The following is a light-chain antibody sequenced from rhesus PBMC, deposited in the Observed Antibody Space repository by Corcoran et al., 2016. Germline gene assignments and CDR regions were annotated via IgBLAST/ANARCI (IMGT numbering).Light chain of an antibody. CDR2: RAS. CDR3: QQHDNSPLT. V-gene: IGKV1-69*01. CDR1: QGISNW. Sequence: DIQMTQSPSSLSASVGDRVTITCRASQGISNWLAWYQQKPGTAPKLLIYRASNLETGVPSRFSGSGSGTVFTLTISSLQPEAIATYYCQQHDNSPLTFGGGTKVELK. J-gene: IGKJ4*01.